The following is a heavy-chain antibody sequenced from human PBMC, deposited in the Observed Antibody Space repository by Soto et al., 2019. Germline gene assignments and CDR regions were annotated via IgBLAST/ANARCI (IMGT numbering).Heavy chain of an antibody. Sequence: TLSLSCSFAGVSIGGIDYFWSWIRQPPGKGLEWIGFIYHTGTTYYNPSLRSRVTISIDTSKSQFSMKLNSVTAADTAVYYCARVMAAMQNWLDPWGQGTLVTVSS. V-gene: IGHV4-30-4*01. CDR1: GVSIGGIDYF. J-gene: IGHJ5*02. CDR3: ARVMAAMQNWLDP. CDR2: IYHTGTT. D-gene: IGHD2-2*01.